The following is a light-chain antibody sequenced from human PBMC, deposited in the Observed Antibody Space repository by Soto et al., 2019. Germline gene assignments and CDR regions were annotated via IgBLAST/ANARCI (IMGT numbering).Light chain of an antibody. CDR2: GNT. Sequence: QSALTQPPSVSGAPGQRVTISCTGSSSNIGSTYDVQWYQQLPGTAPKLLIHGNTNRPSGVSDRFSGSKSGTSASLAITGLQADDEADYYCQSYDDSMSAHYVFGTGTKVTVL. J-gene: IGLJ1*01. CDR3: QSYDDSMSAHYV. V-gene: IGLV1-40*01. CDR1: SSNIGSTYD.